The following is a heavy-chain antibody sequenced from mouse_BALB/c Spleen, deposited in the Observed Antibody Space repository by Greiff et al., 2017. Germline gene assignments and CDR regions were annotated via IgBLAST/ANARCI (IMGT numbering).Heavy chain of an antibody. CDR1: GFTFSSYA. Sequence: DVMLVESGGGLVKPGGSLKLSCAASGFTFSSYAMSWVRQTPEKRLEWVATISSGGSYTYYPDSVKGRFTISRDNAKNTLYLQRSSLRAEDTAMFYCAGLGDYEGFADWGQGTLVTVSA. CDR2: ISSGGSYT. V-gene: IGHV5-9-1*01. CDR3: AGLGDYEGFAD. D-gene: IGHD2-4*01. J-gene: IGHJ3*01.